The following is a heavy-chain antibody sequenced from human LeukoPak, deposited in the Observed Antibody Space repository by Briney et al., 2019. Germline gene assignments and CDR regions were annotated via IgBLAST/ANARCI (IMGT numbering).Heavy chain of an antibody. J-gene: IGHJ3*02. CDR2: MSFDGTEK. CDR1: GFTFSTYA. Sequence: GGSLRLSCAASGFTFSTYAMHWVRQAPGKGLEWVAIMSFDGTEKYYADSVKGRFTISRDNSKNTLFLQLNSLRSDDTAVYFCAREVSGAFDTWGQGTMVTVSS. V-gene: IGHV3-30*01. CDR3: AREVSGAFDT.